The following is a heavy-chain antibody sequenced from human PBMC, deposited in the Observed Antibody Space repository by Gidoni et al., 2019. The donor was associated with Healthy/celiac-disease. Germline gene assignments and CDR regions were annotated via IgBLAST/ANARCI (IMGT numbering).Heavy chain of an antibody. Sequence: EVQLVESGGGLVKPGGSLRLSCAASGFTFSSYSMNWVRQAPGKGLEWVSSISSSSSYIYYADSVKGRFTISRDNAKNSLYLQMNSLRAEDTAVYYCARGKVGYCSGGSCYGGYYYYGMDVWGQGTTVTVSS. D-gene: IGHD2-15*01. CDR2: ISSSSSYI. J-gene: IGHJ6*02. CDR3: ARGKVGYCSGGSCYGGYYYYGMDV. CDR1: GFTFSSYS. V-gene: IGHV3-21*01.